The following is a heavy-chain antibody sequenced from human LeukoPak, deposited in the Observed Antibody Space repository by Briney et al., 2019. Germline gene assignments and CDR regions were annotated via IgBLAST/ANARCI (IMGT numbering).Heavy chain of an antibody. CDR3: AASTKHTAMVDY. J-gene: IGHJ4*02. Sequence: GGSLRLSCAASGFSFSSYSMNWVRQAPGKGLEWVSSIGSSSSYIYYADSVKGRFTISRDNAKNSLHLQMNSLRAEDTAVYYCAASTKHTAMVDYWGQGTLVTVSS. CDR2: IGSSSSYI. CDR1: GFSFSSYS. D-gene: IGHD5-18*01. V-gene: IGHV3-21*01.